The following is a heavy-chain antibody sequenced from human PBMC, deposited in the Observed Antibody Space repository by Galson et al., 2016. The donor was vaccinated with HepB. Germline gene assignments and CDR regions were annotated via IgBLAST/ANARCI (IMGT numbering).Heavy chain of an antibody. CDR2: IDYSGTT. J-gene: IGHJ4*02. Sequence: ETLSLTCTVSGASISRYYWSWIRQAPGKGLEWIGYIDYSGTTKYNPSLKSRVTISVNTSKNYFSLELTSVIAADTAVYFCAREGQSWGHFDYWVQGSLVSVSS. D-gene: IGHD7-27*01. CDR1: GASISRYY. CDR3: AREGQSWGHFDY. V-gene: IGHV4-59*01.